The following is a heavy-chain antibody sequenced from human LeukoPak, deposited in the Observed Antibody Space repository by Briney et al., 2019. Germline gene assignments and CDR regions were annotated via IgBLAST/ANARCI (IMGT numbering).Heavy chain of an antibody. D-gene: IGHD1-26*01. CDR1: GDSISSTNYY. V-gene: IGHV4-61*01. CDR3: ARGGNYWPQWWFDP. J-gene: IGHJ5*02. CDR2: MYYTGST. Sequence: PSETLSLTCTVSGDSISSTNYYWSWIRQPPGKGLEWIGYMYYTGSTSYNPSLKSRVTMSLDASKNQFSLELNSVTPADTAVYYCARGGNYWPQWWFDPWGRGTLVSVPS.